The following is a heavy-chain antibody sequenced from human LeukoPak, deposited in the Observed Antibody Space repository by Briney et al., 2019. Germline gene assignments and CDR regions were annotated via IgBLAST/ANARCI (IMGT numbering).Heavy chain of an antibody. Sequence: PSETLSLTCAVYGGSFSGYYWSWIRQPPGKGLEWIGEINHSGSTNYNPSLKSRVTISVDTSKNQFSLKLSSVTAADTAVYYCARLGVAAAGTHFSDAFDIWGQGTMVTVSS. D-gene: IGHD6-13*01. J-gene: IGHJ3*02. CDR2: INHSGST. CDR3: ARLGVAAAGTHFSDAFDI. V-gene: IGHV4-34*01. CDR1: GGSFSGYY.